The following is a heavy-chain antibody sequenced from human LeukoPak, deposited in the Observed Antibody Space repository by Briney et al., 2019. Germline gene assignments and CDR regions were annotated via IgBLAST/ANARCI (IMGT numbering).Heavy chain of an antibody. V-gene: IGHV3-7*01. CDR1: GFTFSSYA. D-gene: IGHD1-26*01. Sequence: PGGSLRLSCAAPGFTFSSYAMSWVRQAPGKGLEWVANIKQDGSEKYYVDSVKGRFTISRDNAKNSLYLQMNSLRAEDTAVYYCARDLGLNRVWGQGTTVTVSS. CDR3: ARDLGLNRV. CDR2: IKQDGSEK. J-gene: IGHJ6*02.